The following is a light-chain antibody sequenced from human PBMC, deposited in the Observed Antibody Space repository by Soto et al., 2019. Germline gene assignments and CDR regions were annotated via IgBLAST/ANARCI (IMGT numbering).Light chain of an antibody. V-gene: IGLV2-14*01. Sequence: QSALTQPASVSGSPGQSITISCTGTSSDVVGYNFVSWYQQHPDKAPKLMIYDVTNRPSGVSNRFSGSKSGNTASLTISGLQAEDEADYYCSSYTSISTYVFGTGTKVTVL. CDR1: SSDVVGYNF. CDR2: DVT. CDR3: SSYTSISTYV. J-gene: IGLJ1*01.